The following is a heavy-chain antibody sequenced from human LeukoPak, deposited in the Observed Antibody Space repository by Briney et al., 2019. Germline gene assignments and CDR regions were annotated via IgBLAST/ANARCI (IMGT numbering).Heavy chain of an antibody. CDR2: IYSDGST. V-gene: IGHV3-53*01. CDR1: GFIVSSNY. J-gene: IGHJ5*02. Sequence: PGGSLRLSCAASGFIVSSNYMSWVRQAPGKGLEWVSIIYSDGSTYYADSVKGRFIISRDNSKNTVYLQMDSLRAEDTAVYYCARSYTHYDFWSGYTYQNYFDPWGQGTLVTVSS. CDR3: ARSYTHYDFWSGYTYQNYFDP. D-gene: IGHD3-3*01.